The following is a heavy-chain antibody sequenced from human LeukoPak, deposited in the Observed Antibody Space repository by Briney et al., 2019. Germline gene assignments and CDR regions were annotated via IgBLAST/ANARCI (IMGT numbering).Heavy chain of an antibody. CDR1: GGTFSSYA. CDR3: ARGSITMVRGVIPEGFDY. D-gene: IGHD3-10*01. J-gene: IGHJ4*02. V-gene: IGHV1-69*01. Sequence: SVKVSCKASGGTFSSYAISWVRQAPGQGLEWMGGIIPIFGTANYAQKFQGRVTITADESTSTAYMELSSLRSEDTAVYYCARGSITMVRGVIPEGFDYWGQGTLVTVSS. CDR2: IIPIFGTA.